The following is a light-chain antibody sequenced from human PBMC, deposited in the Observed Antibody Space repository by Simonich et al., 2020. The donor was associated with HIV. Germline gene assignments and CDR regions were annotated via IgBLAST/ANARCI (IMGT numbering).Light chain of an antibody. Sequence: DIQMTQSPSALSASVGDRVTVAGRASQSIRTYLNWYQQNPGKAPKLLIYAASSLQSGVPSRFSGSGSGTDFTLTINSLQPEDFATYYCHQSYSNPRTFGQGTKLEIK. CDR2: AAS. V-gene: IGKV1-39*01. CDR1: QSIRTY. CDR3: HQSYSNPRT. J-gene: IGKJ2*01.